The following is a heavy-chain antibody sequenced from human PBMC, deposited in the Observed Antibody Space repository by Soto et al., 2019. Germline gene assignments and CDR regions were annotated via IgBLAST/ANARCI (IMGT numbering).Heavy chain of an antibody. CDR2: ISSNSNYI. J-gene: IGHJ3*02. D-gene: IGHD2-8*02. CDR3: AKATATGGGAFDI. V-gene: IGHV3-21*04. CDR1: GFTFSDYN. Sequence: GGSLRLSCAASGFTFSDYNLNWVRRAPGKGLEWVSSISSNSNYIYYADSVKGRFTISRDNAKNSLFLQMDSLRAEDTALYYCAKATATGGGAFDICGQGTMVTVSS.